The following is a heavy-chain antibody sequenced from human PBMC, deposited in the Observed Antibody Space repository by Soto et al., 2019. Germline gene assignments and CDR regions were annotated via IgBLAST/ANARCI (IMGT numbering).Heavy chain of an antibody. CDR1: GFTFSTYW. J-gene: IGHJ4*02. CDR3: AKIRRSDYQGFDY. D-gene: IGHD4-17*01. Sequence: EVQLVESGGGLVQPGGSLRLSCAASGFTFSTYWMHWVRQAPGKGLVWVSRINYDGSSTDYADSVKGRFTISRDNAKNTLYLQMNTLTAEDTAVYYCAKIRRSDYQGFDYWGRGTLVTVSS. CDR2: INYDGSST. V-gene: IGHV3-74*01.